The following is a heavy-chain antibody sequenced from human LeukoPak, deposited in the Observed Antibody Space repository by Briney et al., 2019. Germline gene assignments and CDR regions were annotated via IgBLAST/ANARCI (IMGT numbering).Heavy chain of an antibody. J-gene: IGHJ4*02. V-gene: IGHV3-48*01. D-gene: IGHD2-2*01. CDR1: GFTFSSYS. CDR3: ARAVGYCSSSICYRFDY. Sequence: GGSLRLSCAASGFTFSSYSMIWVRQAPGRGLEWVSYISSSSSTIYYADSVKGRFTISRDNAKNSLYLQMNSLRAEDTAVYYCARAVGYCSSSICYRFDYWGQGTLVTVSS. CDR2: ISSSSSTI.